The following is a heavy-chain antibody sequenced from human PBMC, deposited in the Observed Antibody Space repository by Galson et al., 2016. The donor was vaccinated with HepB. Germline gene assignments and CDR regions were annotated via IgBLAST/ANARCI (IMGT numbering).Heavy chain of an antibody. CDR2: IFNMGTT. CDR3: ARHCLFRTGTNSDDAFDV. CDR1: GDSLDSGTYY. J-gene: IGHJ3*01. V-gene: IGHV4-61*02. D-gene: IGHD1-1*01. Sequence: TLSLTCLVSGDSLDSGTYYWTWIRQPAEKGLEWMGRIFNMGTTIYNPSLKSRLTISVDTSKNQFSLRLSSVTAADTAVYYCARHCLFRTGTNSDDAFDVWGQGTMVTVSS.